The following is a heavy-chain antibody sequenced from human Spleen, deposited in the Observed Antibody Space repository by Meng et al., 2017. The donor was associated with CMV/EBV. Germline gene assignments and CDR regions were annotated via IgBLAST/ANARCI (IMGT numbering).Heavy chain of an antibody. Sequence: GESLKISCAASGFTFSSYSMNWVRQAPGKGLEWVSSISSSSSYIYYADSVKGRFTISRDNAKNSLYLQMNSLRAEDTAVYYCARDSLAAAANVNAFDIWGQGTMVTVSS. CDR2: ISSSSSYI. CDR1: GFTFSSYS. J-gene: IGHJ3*02. CDR3: ARDSLAAAANVNAFDI. D-gene: IGHD6-13*01. V-gene: IGHV3-21*01.